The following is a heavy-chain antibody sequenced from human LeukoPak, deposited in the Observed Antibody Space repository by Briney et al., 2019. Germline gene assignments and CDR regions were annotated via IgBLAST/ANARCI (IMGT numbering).Heavy chain of an antibody. D-gene: IGHD3-3*01. CDR3: ASGYLDDFWSGHF. CDR1: GFSFSDYA. Sequence: GGSLRLSCAASGFSFSDYAMSWVRQAPGKGLERVSGISGSGASTYYADSLKGRFTISRDNAKKSLYLQMDSLRAEDSAVYYCASGYLDDFWSGHFWGQGTQVTVSS. J-gene: IGHJ4*02. CDR2: ISGSGAST. V-gene: IGHV3-23*01.